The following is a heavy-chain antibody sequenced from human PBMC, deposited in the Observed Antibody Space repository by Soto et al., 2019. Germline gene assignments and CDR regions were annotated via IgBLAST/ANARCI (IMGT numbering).Heavy chain of an antibody. CDR2: IIPILGIA. Sequence: ASVKVSCKASGGTFSSYTISWVRQAPGQGLEWMGRIIPILGIANYAQKFQGRVTITADKSTSTAYMELSSLRSEDTAVYYCARLSGSYYNVDYYYMDVWGKGTTVTVSS. CDR3: ARLSGSYYNVDYYYMDV. CDR1: GGTFSSYT. V-gene: IGHV1-69*02. J-gene: IGHJ6*03. D-gene: IGHD3-10*01.